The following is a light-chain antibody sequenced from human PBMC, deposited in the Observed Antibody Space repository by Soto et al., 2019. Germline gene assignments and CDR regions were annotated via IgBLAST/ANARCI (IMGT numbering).Light chain of an antibody. CDR1: ENGYINS. Sequence: EIVLTQSPGTLSFSPGEGDTLSCRAIENGYINSLAWYQQKPDQTPRLIIHGAATRASGVTDRFRGSGSGADFALTITGLEPEDLAGYYCQQYGTSPITFGPATRVD. V-gene: IGKV3-20*01. CDR3: QQYGTSPIT. J-gene: IGKJ3*01. CDR2: GAA.